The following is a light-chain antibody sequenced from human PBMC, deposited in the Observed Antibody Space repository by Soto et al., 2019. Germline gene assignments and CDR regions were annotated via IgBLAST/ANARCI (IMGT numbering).Light chain of an antibody. J-gene: IGLJ1*01. CDR3: QSYDSSMSALYV. CDR2: GNS. CDR1: SSNIGAGYD. Sequence: QSVLTQPPSVSGAPGQRVTISCTGSSSNIGAGYDVHWYQQLPGTAPKLLIYGNSNRPSGVPDRFSGSKSGTSASLAITGLQAEFEADYYCQSYDSSMSALYVFGTGTKVTV. V-gene: IGLV1-40*01.